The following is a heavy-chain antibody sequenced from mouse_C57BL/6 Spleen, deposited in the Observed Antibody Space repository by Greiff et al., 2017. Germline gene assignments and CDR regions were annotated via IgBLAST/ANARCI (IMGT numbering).Heavy chain of an antibody. V-gene: IGHV14-4*01. Sequence: VHVKQSGAELVRPGASVKLSCTASGFNIKDDYMHWVKQRPDQGLEWIGWIDPENGDTDYAAKFQGKATMTADTSSNTAYLQLSSLTSEDTAVYYGTYDYDGSSAYWGQGTLVTVA. CDR3: TYDYDGSSAY. D-gene: IGHD1-1*01. J-gene: IGHJ3*01. CDR1: GFNIKDDY. CDR2: IDPENGDT.